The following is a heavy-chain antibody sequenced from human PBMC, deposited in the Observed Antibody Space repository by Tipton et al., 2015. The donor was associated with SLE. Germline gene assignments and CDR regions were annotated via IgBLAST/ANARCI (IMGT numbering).Heavy chain of an antibody. CDR1: GGSINGYY. V-gene: IGHV4-59*01. Sequence: TLSLTCTVSGGSINGYYWNWFRQPPGRELEWIGYIYHSGSTNYNPSLKGRVTMSVDTSKNQFSLKLSPVTTADTAVYYCARDLGAGWGGHWYFDLWGRGTLLTVSS. D-gene: IGHD3-16*01. J-gene: IGHJ2*01. CDR2: IYHSGST. CDR3: ARDLGAGWGGHWYFDL.